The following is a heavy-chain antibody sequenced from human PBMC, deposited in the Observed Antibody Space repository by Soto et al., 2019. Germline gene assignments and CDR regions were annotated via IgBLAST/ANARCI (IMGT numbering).Heavy chain of an antibody. V-gene: IGHV3-33*01. CDR2: IWYDGSNK. D-gene: IGHD3-10*01. Sequence: PGGSLRLSCAASGFTFSSYGMHWVRQAPGKGLEWVAVIWYDGSNKYYADSVKGRFTISRDNSKNTLYLQMNSLRAEDTAVYYCARDDYYGSGSYLAYWGQGTLVTVSS. CDR3: ARDDYYGSGSYLAY. J-gene: IGHJ4*02. CDR1: GFTFSSYG.